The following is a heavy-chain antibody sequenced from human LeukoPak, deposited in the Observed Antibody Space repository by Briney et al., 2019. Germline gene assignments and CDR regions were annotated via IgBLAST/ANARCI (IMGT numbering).Heavy chain of an antibody. CDR3: ARDTVTTFRFRDYYYYGMDV. CDR2: FYSGGST. D-gene: IGHD4-17*01. J-gene: IGHJ6*02. V-gene: IGHV3-53*01. Sequence: GGSLTRSCAASGFTVSTNYMNWVRQAPGKGLEWVSVFYSGGSTYYADSVKGRFTISRDNSKNTLYLQMNSLRAEDTAVYYCARDTVTTFRFRDYYYYGMDVWGQGTTVTVSS. CDR1: GFTVSTNY.